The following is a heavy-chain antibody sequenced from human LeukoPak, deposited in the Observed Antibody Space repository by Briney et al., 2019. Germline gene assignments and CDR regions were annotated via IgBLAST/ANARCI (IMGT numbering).Heavy chain of an antibody. V-gene: IGHV3-30*14. J-gene: IGHJ4*02. CDR3: ASTHLGYCSSASCQNDY. CDR2: ISYDGSNK. CDR1: GFTFSSYA. D-gene: IGHD2-2*01. Sequence: HPGGSLRLSCVASGFTFSSYAMHWVRQAPGKGLEWVAVISYDGSNKYYADSVKGRFTISRDNSKNTLYLQMNSLRAEDTAVYYCASTHLGYCSSASCQNDYWGQGTLVTVSS.